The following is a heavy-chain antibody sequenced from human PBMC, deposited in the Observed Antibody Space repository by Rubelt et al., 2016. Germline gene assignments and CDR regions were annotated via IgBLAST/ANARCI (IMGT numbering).Heavy chain of an antibody. CDR2: INQDGGER. Sequence: ASGFLFSSHWMSWVRQAPGKGLEWVANINQDGGERYYVDSVKGRFTISRDNAKNSLYLQMDTLRVEDTAVYYCARSPGKYNGDWFDPWGQGTLVTVSS. V-gene: IGHV3-7*02. CDR3: ARSPGKYNGDWFDP. J-gene: IGHJ5*02. CDR1: GFLFSSHW. D-gene: IGHD2-8*01.